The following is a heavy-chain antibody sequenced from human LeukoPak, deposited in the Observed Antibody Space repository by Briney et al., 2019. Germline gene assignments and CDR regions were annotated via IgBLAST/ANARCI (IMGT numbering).Heavy chain of an antibody. Sequence: VGSLRLSCAASGFTFSTYEMSWVRQASGKGLEWISYISSSGSTIYYADSVKGRFTISRDNAKNSLYLQMNSLRAEDTAVYYCARVGPLRFLEWFPNYFDYWGQGTLVTVSS. J-gene: IGHJ4*02. CDR3: ARVGPLRFLEWFPNYFDY. CDR2: ISSSGSTI. V-gene: IGHV3-48*03. CDR1: GFTFSTYE. D-gene: IGHD3-3*01.